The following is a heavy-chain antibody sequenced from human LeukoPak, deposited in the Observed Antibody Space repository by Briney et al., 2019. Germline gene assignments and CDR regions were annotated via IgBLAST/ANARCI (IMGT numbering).Heavy chain of an antibody. CDR3: ARGPPYGSRSDYLDY. Sequence: GGSLRLSCAASGFTVSSNYMSWVRQAPGKGLEWVADIKKDGSEKNQVDSVTISRDNAKNSLYLQMNSPRAEDTAVYYCARGPPYGSRSDYLDYWGQGTLVTVSS. D-gene: IGHD3-10*01. V-gene: IGHV3-7*01. CDR2: IKKDGSEK. J-gene: IGHJ4*02. CDR1: GFTVSSNY.